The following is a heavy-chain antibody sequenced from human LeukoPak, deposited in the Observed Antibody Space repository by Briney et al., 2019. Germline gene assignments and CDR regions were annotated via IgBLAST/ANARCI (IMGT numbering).Heavy chain of an antibody. CDR3: AKEGSIFGVVIRPYYFDY. D-gene: IGHD3-3*01. J-gene: IGHJ4*02. V-gene: IGHV3-74*01. CDR1: GFTFSSYW. CDR2: INTDGSNT. Sequence: GGSLRLSCAASGFTFSSYWTHWVRQAPGEGLVWVSRINTDGSNTNYADSVKGRFTISRDNSKNTLYLQMNSLRAEDTAVYYCAKEGSIFGVVIRPYYFDYWGQGTLVTVSS.